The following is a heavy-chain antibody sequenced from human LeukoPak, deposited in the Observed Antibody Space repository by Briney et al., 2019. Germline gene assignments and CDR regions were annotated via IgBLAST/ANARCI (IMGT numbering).Heavy chain of an antibody. CDR1: GFTFSIYA. J-gene: IGHJ4*02. CDR2: ISGSGGST. CDR3: AKDPRVGSRVATPCH. V-gene: IGHV3-23*01. D-gene: IGHD5-24*01. Sequence: PGGSLRLSCAASGFTFSIYAMSWVRQAPGKGLEWVSAISGSGGSTYYADSVKGRFTISRDNPKSTLFLQMNSLRAEDTAVYYCAKDPRVGSRVATPCHWGQGTLVTVSS.